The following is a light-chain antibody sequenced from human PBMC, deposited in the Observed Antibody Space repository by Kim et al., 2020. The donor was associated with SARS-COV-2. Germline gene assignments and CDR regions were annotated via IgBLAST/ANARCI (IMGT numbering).Light chain of an antibody. CDR2: DAS. CDR3: KQYNFYPLT. Sequence: DIQMTQSPSSLSASVGDRVTITCRASQGINNYLVWFQQKPGKAPKSLIYDASSLQSGVPSRFSGSGSGTDFTLIISSLQPEDFATYYCKQYNFYPLTFGGGTKVNIK. CDR1: QGINNY. J-gene: IGKJ4*01. V-gene: IGKV1-16*01.